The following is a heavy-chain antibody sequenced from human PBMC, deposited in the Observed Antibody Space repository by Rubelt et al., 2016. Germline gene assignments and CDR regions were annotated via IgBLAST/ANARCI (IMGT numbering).Heavy chain of an antibody. V-gene: IGHV4-38-2*02. CDR1: GYSISSGYY. CDR3: ARRAYDYGANSAAFDI. CDR2: MYHSGTT. J-gene: IGHJ3*02. D-gene: IGHD4-23*01. Sequence: QVQLQESGPGLVKPSETLSLSCTVSGYSISSGYYWGWIRQSPGKGLEWIGSMYHSGTTYCNPSLKSRVTISVDTSKNQMTRKLGSVTSADTAVYYCARRAYDYGANSAAFDIWGQGTMVTVSS.